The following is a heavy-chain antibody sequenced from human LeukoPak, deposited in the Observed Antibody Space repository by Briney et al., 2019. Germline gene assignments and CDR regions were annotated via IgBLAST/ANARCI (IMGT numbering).Heavy chain of an antibody. CDR3: AAYSSSSRAFDY. CDR1: GGSLSSYY. V-gene: IGHV4-4*07. J-gene: IGHJ4*02. CDR2: IYTSGST. Sequence: PSETLSLTCTVSGGSLSSYYWSWIRQPAGKGLEWIGRIYTSGSTNYNPSLKSRVTMSVDTSKNQFSLKLSSVTAADTAVYYCAAYSSSSRAFDYWGQGTLVTVSS. D-gene: IGHD6-6*01.